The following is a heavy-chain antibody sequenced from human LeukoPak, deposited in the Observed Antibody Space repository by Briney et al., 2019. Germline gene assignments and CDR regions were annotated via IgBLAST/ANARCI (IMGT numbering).Heavy chain of an antibody. CDR1: GFTFSSYW. CDR2: IKQDGSEK. CDR3: ARDLVXXXXXMDV. Sequence: GGSLRLSCAASGFTFSSYWMSWVRQAPGKGLEWVANIKQDGSEKYYVDSVKGRFTISRDNAKNSLYLQMNSLRAEDTAVYYCARDLVXXXXXMDVXGXGXTVTVS. D-gene: IGHD5-24*01. J-gene: IGHJ6*02. V-gene: IGHV3-7*01.